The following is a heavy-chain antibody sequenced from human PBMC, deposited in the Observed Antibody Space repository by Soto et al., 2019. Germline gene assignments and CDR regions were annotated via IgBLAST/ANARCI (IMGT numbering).Heavy chain of an antibody. Sequence: PETLSLTCTVSGGSISSYYWRWIRQPPGKGLEWIGYIYYSGSTNYNPSLKSRVTISVDTSKNQFSLKLSSVTAADTAVYYCAIEVYYDSTLWGQGTFVTVSA. J-gene: IGHJ4*01. CDR2: IYYSGST. CDR1: GGSISSYY. CDR3: AIEVYYDSTL. V-gene: IGHV4-59*01. D-gene: IGHD3-22*01.